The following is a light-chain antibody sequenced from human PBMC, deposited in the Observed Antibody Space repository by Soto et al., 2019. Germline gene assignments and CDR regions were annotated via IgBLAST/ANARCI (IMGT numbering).Light chain of an antibody. CDR3: ISYSTSNTLDYV. Sequence: QSALTQPASVSGSPGQSISISCTGTNSDIGAYSFVSWYQQHPGKAPKLLIYGVTDRPSGVSNRFSGSKSGNTASLTISGLQAEDEADYYCISYSTSNTLDYVFGTGTKLTVL. CDR1: NSDIGAYSF. V-gene: IGLV2-14*03. CDR2: GVT. J-gene: IGLJ1*01.